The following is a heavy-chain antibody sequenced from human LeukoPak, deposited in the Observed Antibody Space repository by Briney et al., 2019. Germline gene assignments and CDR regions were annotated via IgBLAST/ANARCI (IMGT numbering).Heavy chain of an antibody. CDR1: GGSISSSKYY. J-gene: IGHJ4*02. Sequence: SETLSLTCTVSGGSISSSKYYWGWVRQSPGKGLEWIGSIYFSGSTNYNPSLKSRVTISVDTSKNQFSLKLSSVTAADTAVYYCARGLPGSSSWYLGARYHFDYWGQGTLVTVSS. V-gene: IGHV4-39*07. CDR3: ARGLPGSSSWYLGARYHFDY. CDR2: IYFSGST. D-gene: IGHD6-13*01.